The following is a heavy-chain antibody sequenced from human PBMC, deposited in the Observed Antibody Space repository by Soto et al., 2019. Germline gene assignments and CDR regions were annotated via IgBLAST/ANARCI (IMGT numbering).Heavy chain of an antibody. CDR1: GYTFTSHW. V-gene: IGHV5-51*01. Sequence: EVQLVQSGAEVKKPGESLKISRKGSGYTFTSHWIGWVRQMPGKGLEWMGIIYPTDSDTRYSPSFQGQVTSSADKSTGTAYLQWSSLQASDTAMYYCARPSGLGDAFDIWGRGTIVIGSS. D-gene: IGHD3-10*01. CDR3: ARPSGLGDAFDI. J-gene: IGHJ3*02. CDR2: IYPTDSDT.